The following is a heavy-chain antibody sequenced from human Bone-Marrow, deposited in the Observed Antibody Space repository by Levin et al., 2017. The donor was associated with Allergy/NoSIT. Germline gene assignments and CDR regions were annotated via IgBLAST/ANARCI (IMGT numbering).Heavy chain of an antibody. D-gene: IGHD2-2*01. J-gene: IGHJ2*01. CDR1: GFTFSNYA. CDR3: AKTKEDIVLVPAAATPYWYFDL. V-gene: IGHV3-23*01. CDR2: VSGSTNKT. Sequence: HPGGSLRLSCAASGFTFSNYALSWVRQAPGKGLDWVSSVSGSTNKTYYADSVRGRFTISRDNSKNTLTLHMNRLRADDTAIYYCAKTKEDIVLVPAAATPYWYFDLWGRGTLVTVSS.